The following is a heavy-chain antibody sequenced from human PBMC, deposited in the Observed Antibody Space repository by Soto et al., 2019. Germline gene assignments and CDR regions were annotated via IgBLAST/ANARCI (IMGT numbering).Heavy chain of an antibody. CDR1: GFTFSSYG. V-gene: IGHV3-30*18. CDR3: AKPYCSGGSCYFLGAYFQH. D-gene: IGHD2-15*01. CDR2: ISYDGSNK. Sequence: QVQLVESGGGVVQPGRSLRLSCAASGFTFSSYGIHWVRQAPGKGLEWVAVISYDGSNKYYADSVKGRFTISRDNSKNTLYLQMNSLRAEDTAVYYCAKPYCSGGSCYFLGAYFQHWGQGTLVTVSS. J-gene: IGHJ1*01.